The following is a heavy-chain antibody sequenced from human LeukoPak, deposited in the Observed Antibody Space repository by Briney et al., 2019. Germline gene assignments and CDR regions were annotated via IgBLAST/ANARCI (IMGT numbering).Heavy chain of an antibody. Sequence: ASVKVSCKASGYTFTSYGISWVRQAPGQGLEWMGWISAYNGNTNYAQKLQGRVPMTTDTSTSTAYMELRSLRSDDTAVYYCARPYYDSSAPPYDYWGQGTLVTVSS. D-gene: IGHD3-22*01. CDR1: GYTFTSYG. CDR3: ARPYYDSSAPPYDY. V-gene: IGHV1-18*01. CDR2: ISAYNGNT. J-gene: IGHJ4*02.